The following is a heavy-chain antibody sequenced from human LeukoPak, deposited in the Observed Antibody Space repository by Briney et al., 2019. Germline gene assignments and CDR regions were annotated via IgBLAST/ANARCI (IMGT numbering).Heavy chain of an antibody. CDR2: IYHSGST. D-gene: IGHD6-6*01. J-gene: IGHJ6*03. V-gene: IGHV4-38-2*02. CDR3: ARLRTIEYSSSSQERYYYYYMDV. Sequence: PSETLSLTCTVSGYSISSGYYWGWIRQPPGKGLEWIGSIYHSGSTYYNPSLKSRVTISVDTSKNQFSLKLSSVTAADTAVYYCARLRTIEYSSSSQERYYYYYMDVWGKGTTVTVSS. CDR1: GYSISSGYY.